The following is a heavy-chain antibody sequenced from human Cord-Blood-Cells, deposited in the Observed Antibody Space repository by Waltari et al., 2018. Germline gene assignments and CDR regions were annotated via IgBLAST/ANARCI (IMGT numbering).Heavy chain of an antibody. J-gene: IGHJ4*02. CDR2: IYYSGST. Sequence: QLQLQESGPGLVKPSETLSPTCPVSGGSISSSSYYWGWIRPPPGKGLEWIGSIYYSGSTYYNPSLKSRVTISVDTSKNQFSLKLSSVTAADTAVYYCAVLGGYWGQGTLVTVSS. V-gene: IGHV4-39*01. CDR3: AVLGGY. CDR1: GGSISSSSYY. D-gene: IGHD3-10*01.